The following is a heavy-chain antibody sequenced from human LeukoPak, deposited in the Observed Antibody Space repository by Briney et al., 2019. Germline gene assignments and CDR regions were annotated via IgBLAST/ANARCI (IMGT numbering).Heavy chain of an antibody. V-gene: IGHV3-74*01. CDR3: ARVTDYYDSSGYPDY. Sequence: GGSLRLSCAASGFTFSSYWVHWVRQAPGKGLVWVSRINSDGSSTSYADSVKGRFTISRDNAKNTLYLQMNSLRAEDTAVYYCARVTDYYDSSGYPDYWGQGTLVTVSS. CDR2: INSDGSST. J-gene: IGHJ4*02. CDR1: GFTFSSYW. D-gene: IGHD3-22*01.